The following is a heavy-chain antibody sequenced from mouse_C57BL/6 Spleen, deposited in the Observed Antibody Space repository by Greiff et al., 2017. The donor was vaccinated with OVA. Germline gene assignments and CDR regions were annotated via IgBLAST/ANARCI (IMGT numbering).Heavy chain of an antibody. CDR3: TPEGNYDYDAMDY. Sequence: VQLQQSGAELVRPGASVKLSCTASGFNIKDDYMHWVKQRPEQGLEWIGWIDPENGDTEYASKFQGKATITADTSSNTAYLQLSSLTSEDTAVYNCTPEGNYDYDAMDYWGQGTSVTVSS. D-gene: IGHD2-1*01. CDR2: IDPENGDT. J-gene: IGHJ4*01. CDR1: GFNIKDDY. V-gene: IGHV14-4*01.